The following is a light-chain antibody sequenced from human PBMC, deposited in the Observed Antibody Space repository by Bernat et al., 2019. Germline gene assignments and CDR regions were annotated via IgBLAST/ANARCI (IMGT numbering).Light chain of an antibody. Sequence: EIVLTQSPGTLSLSPGERATLSCRASQSVSSSYLAWYQQKPGQAPRLLIYGASSRATGIPDRFSGSGSGTDFTLTISRLEPEDFAVYYCKQYGSFPYTFGQGTKLEI. CDR1: QSVSSSY. J-gene: IGKJ2*01. CDR3: KQYGSFPYT. CDR2: GAS. V-gene: IGKV3-20*01.